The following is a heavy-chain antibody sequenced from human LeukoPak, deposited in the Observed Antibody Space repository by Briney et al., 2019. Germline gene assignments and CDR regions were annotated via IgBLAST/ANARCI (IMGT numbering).Heavy chain of an antibody. Sequence: GGSLRLSCAASGFSFSTSGMYWIRQAPGKGLEWVSYISSSSSTIYYADSVKGRFTISRDNAKNSLYLQMNSLRAEDTAVYYCARDFLVPDYWGQGTLVTVSS. D-gene: IGHD6-13*01. CDR3: ARDFLVPDY. J-gene: IGHJ4*02. V-gene: IGHV3-48*04. CDR1: GFSFSTSG. CDR2: ISSSSSTI.